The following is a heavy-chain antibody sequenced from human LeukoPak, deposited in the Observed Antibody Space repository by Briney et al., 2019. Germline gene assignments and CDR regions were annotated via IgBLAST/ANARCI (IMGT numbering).Heavy chain of an antibody. CDR1: GGSISSYF. Sequence: SETLSLTCTVSGGSISSYFWSWIRQPPGKGLKWIGYMDYSGSTNYNPSLKSRVTISVDTSKNQLSLKVSSVTAADTAVYYCARGGSYWVYWGQGTLVTVSS. V-gene: IGHV4-59*01. J-gene: IGHJ4*02. D-gene: IGHD1-26*01. CDR2: MDYSGST. CDR3: ARGGSYWVY.